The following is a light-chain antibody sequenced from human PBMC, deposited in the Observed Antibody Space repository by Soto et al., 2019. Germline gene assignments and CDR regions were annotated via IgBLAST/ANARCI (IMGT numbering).Light chain of an antibody. Sequence: EKVMTQSPATVSVSTGERATLSCRASQSVSSNLAWYQQKPGQAPRLLIYGASSRATGIPDRFSGSGSGTDFTLTISLLVPEDVAVYYCKTYGRFGEWTFGQG. V-gene: IGKV3-20*01. J-gene: IGKJ1*01. CDR1: QSVSSN. CDR3: KTYGRFGEWT. CDR2: GAS.